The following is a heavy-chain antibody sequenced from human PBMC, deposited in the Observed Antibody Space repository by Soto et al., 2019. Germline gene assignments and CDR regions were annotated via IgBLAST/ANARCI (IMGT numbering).Heavy chain of an antibody. CDR2: IIPILGIA. D-gene: IGHD3-10*01. Sequence: QVQLVQSGAEVKKPGSSVKVSCKASGGTFSSYTISWVRQAPGQGLEWMGRIIPILGIANYAQKFQGRVTITADKSTSTADMELSSLRSEATAVYYCAREEYYYGSGAFFDYWGQGTLVTVSS. CDR1: GGTFSSYT. J-gene: IGHJ4*02. V-gene: IGHV1-69*08. CDR3: AREEYYYGSGAFFDY.